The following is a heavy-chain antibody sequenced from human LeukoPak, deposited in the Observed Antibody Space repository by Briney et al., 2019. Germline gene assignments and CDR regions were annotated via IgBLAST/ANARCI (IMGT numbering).Heavy chain of an antibody. V-gene: IGHV3-21*01. CDR2: ISSTSDYI. J-gene: IGHJ4*02. CDR3: ARGGAVVTDY. D-gene: IGHD2-2*01. Sequence: PGGSLRLSCAASGFTFSDYTMNWVRQAPGKGLEWVSSISSTSDYIYYADSVKARFTISRDNAKNSLYLQMNSLGSEDTAMYYCARGGAVVTDYWGQGTLVTVSS. CDR1: GFTFSDYT.